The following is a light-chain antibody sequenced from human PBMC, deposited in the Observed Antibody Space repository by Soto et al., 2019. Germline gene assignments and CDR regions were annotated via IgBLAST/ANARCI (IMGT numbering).Light chain of an antibody. CDR2: GAS. CDR1: QSVSSSY. V-gene: IGKV3-20*01. CDR3: QQYGSSPPIA. Sequence: EIVLTQSPGTLSLSPGERATLSCRASQSVSSSYLAWYQQKPGQAPRLLIYGASSRATGIPDRFSGSGSGTDFTLTISRLEPGDFAVYYCQQYGSSPPIAFGQGTRLE. J-gene: IGKJ5*01.